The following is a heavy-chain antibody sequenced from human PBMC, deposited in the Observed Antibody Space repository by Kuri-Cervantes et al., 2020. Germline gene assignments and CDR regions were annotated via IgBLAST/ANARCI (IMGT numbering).Heavy chain of an antibody. V-gene: IGHV3-66*01. CDR2: IYSGGNT. Sequence: GGSLRLSCAASGFTVSSNYMSWVRQAPGKGLEWVSVIYSGGNTYYADSVKGRFTISRDNSKNTVYLQMNSLRAEDTAVYYCARENGDWGLDYWGQGTLVTVSS. CDR1: GFTVSSNY. D-gene: IGHD7-27*01. CDR3: ARENGDWGLDY. J-gene: IGHJ4*02.